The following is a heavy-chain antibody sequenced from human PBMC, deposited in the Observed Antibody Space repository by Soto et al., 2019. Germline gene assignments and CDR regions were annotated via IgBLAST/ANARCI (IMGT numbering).Heavy chain of an antibody. J-gene: IGHJ5*02. D-gene: IGHD3-22*01. V-gene: IGHV7-4-1*01. CDR3: ARGQYYYDSSGYYYGWFDP. CDR1: GYTFTSYA. Sequence: SVKVSCKASGYTFTSYAMNWLRQAPGQGLEWMGWINTNTGNPTYAQGFTGRFVFSLDTSVSTAYLQICSLKAEDTAVYYCARGQYYYDSSGYYYGWFDPWGQGTLVTVSS. CDR2: INTNTGNP.